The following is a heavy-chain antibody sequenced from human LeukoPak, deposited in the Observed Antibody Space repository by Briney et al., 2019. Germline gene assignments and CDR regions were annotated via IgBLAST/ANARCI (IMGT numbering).Heavy chain of an antibody. J-gene: IGHJ4*02. CDR2: IRYDGSNK. V-gene: IGHV3-30*02. D-gene: IGHD3-16*01. CDR1: GFTFSSYG. Sequence: GGSLRLSCAASGFTFSSYGMHWVRQAPGKGLEWVAFIRYDGSNKYYADSVKGRFTISRDNSKNTLYLQMNSLRAEDTAVYYCAKDLIMITFGGTNDYWGQGTLVTVSS. CDR3: AKDLIMITFGGTNDY.